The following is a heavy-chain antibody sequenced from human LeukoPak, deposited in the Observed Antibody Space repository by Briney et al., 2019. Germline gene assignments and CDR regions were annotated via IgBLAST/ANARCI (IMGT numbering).Heavy chain of an antibody. CDR3: ARDRYYGSGSYSVDY. CDR1: GGTFSSYA. Sequence: ASVKVSCKASGGTFSSYAISWVRQAPGQGLEWMGWINPNSGGTNYAQKFQGRVTMTRDTSISTAYMELSRLRSDDTAVYYCARDRYYGSGSYSVDYWGQGTLVTVSS. CDR2: INPNSGGT. V-gene: IGHV1-2*02. J-gene: IGHJ4*02. D-gene: IGHD3-10*01.